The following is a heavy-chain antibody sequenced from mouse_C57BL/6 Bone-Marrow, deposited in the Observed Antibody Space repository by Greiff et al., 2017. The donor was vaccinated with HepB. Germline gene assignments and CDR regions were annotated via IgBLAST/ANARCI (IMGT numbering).Heavy chain of an antibody. D-gene: IGHD1-1*02. V-gene: IGHV1-63*01. Sequence: VQLQESGAELVRPGTSVKMSCKASGYTFTNYWIGWAKQRPGHGLEWIGDIYPGGGYTNYNEKFKGKATLTADKSSSTAYMQFSSLTSEDSAIYYCARKGWCGDYFDYWGQGTTLTVSS. CDR3: ARKGWCGDYFDY. CDR1: GYTFTNYW. CDR2: IYPGGGYT. J-gene: IGHJ2*01.